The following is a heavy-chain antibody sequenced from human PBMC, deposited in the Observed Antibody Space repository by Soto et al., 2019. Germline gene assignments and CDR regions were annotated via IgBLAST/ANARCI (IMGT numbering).Heavy chain of an antibody. CDR1: GFTFSSYD. CDR2: IGTAGDT. J-gene: IGHJ6*02. Sequence: GGSLRLSCAASGFTFSSYDMHWVRQATGKGLEWVSAIGTAGDTYYPGSVKGRFTISRENAKNSLYLQMNSLRAEDTAVYYCARGYCSSTSCYRVGYYYYGMDVWGQGTTVTVSS. CDR3: ARGYCSSTSCYRVGYYYYGMDV. D-gene: IGHD2-2*02. V-gene: IGHV3-13*01.